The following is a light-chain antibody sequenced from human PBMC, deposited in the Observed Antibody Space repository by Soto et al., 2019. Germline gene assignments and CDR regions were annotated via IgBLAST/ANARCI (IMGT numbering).Light chain of an antibody. V-gene: IGKV3-20*01. CDR3: QQYSLSPDT. J-gene: IGKJ4*01. CDR1: QSVRNNY. CDR2: AAS. Sequence: ETVLTQSPAALSSSPGERATLSCRASQSVRNNYLAWYQQKPGQAPRLLFYAASSRATGIPDRFSGSGSGTDFTLTISSLQPEDFAVYYCQQYSLSPDTFGGGTKVEI.